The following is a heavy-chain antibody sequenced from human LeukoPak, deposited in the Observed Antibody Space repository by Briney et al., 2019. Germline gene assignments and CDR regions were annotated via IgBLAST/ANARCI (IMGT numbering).Heavy chain of an antibody. V-gene: IGHV1-18*01. D-gene: IGHD1-26*01. CDR1: GYTFSSYG. Sequence: ASVKVSCKASGYTFSSYGISWVRQAPGQGLEWMGWISAYNGNTNYAQKLQGRVTMTTDTSTSTAYMELRSLRSDDTAVYYCARDRGSIVGAHHYYYYMDVWGKGTTVTVSS. CDR2: ISAYNGNT. CDR3: ARDRGSIVGAHHYYYYMDV. J-gene: IGHJ6*03.